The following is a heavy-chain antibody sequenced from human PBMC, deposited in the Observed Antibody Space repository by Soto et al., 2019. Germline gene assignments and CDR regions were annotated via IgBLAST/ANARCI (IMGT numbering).Heavy chain of an antibody. J-gene: IGHJ5*02. Sequence: SGPTLVNPTETLTLTCTVSGFSLSNARMGVSWIRQPPGKALEWLAHIFSNDEESYSTSLKSRLTISKDTSKSQVVLTMTNMDPVDTATYYCARILSGYYSSSWYPTSRWFDPWGQGTLVTVSS. V-gene: IGHV2-26*01. CDR1: GFSLSNARMG. CDR2: IFSNDEE. D-gene: IGHD6-13*01. CDR3: ARILSGYYSSSWYPTSRWFDP.